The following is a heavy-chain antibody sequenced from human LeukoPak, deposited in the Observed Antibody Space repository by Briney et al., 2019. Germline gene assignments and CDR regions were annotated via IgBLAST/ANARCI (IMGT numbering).Heavy chain of an antibody. Sequence: ASVKVSCKASGYTFTSYYMHWVRQAPGQGLEWMGIINPSGGSTSYAQKFQGRVTMTEDTSTDTAYMELSSLRSEDTAVYYCATDGGGFGCSGGSCYGWFDPWGQGTLVTVSS. CDR1: GYTFTSYY. J-gene: IGHJ5*02. V-gene: IGHV1-46*01. CDR2: INPSGGST. CDR3: ATDGGGFGCSGGSCYGWFDP. D-gene: IGHD2-15*01.